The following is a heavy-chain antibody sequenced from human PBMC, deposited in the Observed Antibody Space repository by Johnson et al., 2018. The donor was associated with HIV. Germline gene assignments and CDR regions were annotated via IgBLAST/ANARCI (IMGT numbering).Heavy chain of an antibody. Sequence: QVQLVESGGGVVQPGRSLRLSCAASGFTFSTCAMHWVRQAPGKGLEWVAVISYDAITKYYADSVKGRFTISRDNAKNSLYLQMNSLRAEDTGLYYCAKDIASGYTNGGTLDIWGQGTLVTVSS. CDR2: ISYDAITK. CDR3: AKDIASGYTNGGTLDI. V-gene: IGHV3-30*04. CDR1: GFTFSTCA. J-gene: IGHJ3*02. D-gene: IGHD6-19*01.